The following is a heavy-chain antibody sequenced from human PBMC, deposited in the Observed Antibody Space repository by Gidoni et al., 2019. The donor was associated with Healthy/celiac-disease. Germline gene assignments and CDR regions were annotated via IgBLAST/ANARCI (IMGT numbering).Heavy chain of an antibody. CDR2: IIPIFGTA. J-gene: IGHJ6*03. V-gene: IGHV1-69*06. Sequence: QVQLVQSGAEVKKPGSSVKVSCKASGGTFSSYAISWVRQAPGQGLEWMGGIIPIFGTANYAQKFQGRVTVTADKSTSTAYMELSSLRSEDTAVYYCARDLGGYCSGGSCWGPSYYYYYMDVWGKGTTVTVSS. CDR1: GGTFSSYA. CDR3: ARDLGGYCSGGSCWGPSYYYYYMDV. D-gene: IGHD2-15*01.